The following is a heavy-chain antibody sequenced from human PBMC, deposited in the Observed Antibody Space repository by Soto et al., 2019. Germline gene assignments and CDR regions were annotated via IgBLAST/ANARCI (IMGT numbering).Heavy chain of an antibody. Sequence: TLSLTCTVSGGSISSYRWSWIRQPAGKGLEWIGRLNTYGNTHYNPSLKSRVTVSVDTSRNQFFLTLRSVTAADSAVYHCGRESGETWDYEASWGQGTPVTVSS. CDR2: LNTYGNT. J-gene: IGHJ5*02. CDR3: GRESGETWDYEAS. CDR1: GGSISSYR. D-gene: IGHD1-7*01. V-gene: IGHV4-4*07.